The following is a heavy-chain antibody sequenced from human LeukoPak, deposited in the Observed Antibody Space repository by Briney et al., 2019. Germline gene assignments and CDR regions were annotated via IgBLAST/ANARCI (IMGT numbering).Heavy chain of an antibody. V-gene: IGHV4-59*01. J-gene: IGHJ5*02. CDR1: GDSISGYY. D-gene: IGHD6-19*01. CDR2: IYYSGST. CDR3: ARADSSGWYAAWFDP. Sequence: SETLSLTCTVSGDSISGYYWCWIRQPPGKGLEWIAYIYYSGSTNYNPSLKSRVTISVDTSKNQFSLKLSSVTAADTAVYYCARADSSGWYAAWFDPWGQGTRVTVSS.